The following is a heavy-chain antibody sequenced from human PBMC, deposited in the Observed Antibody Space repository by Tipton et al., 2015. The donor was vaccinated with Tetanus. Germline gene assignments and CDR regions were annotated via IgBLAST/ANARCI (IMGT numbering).Heavy chain of an antibody. CDR3: ARAYRGSAFDI. Sequence: TLSLTCAVYGGSFSGYYWSWIRQPPGKGLEWIGEINHSGSTNYNPSLKSRVTISVDTSKNHFSLKLSSVTAADTAVYYCARAYRGSAFDIWGQGTMVTVSS. J-gene: IGHJ3*02. CDR1: GGSFSGYY. CDR2: INHSGST. V-gene: IGHV4-34*01. D-gene: IGHD1-26*01.